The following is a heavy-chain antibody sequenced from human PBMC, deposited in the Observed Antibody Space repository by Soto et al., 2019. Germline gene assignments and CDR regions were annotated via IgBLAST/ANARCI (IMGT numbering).Heavy chain of an antibody. CDR3: AKDKVPVVMTAPFDY. CDR1: GFTFSSYG. D-gene: IGHD2-21*02. CDR2: ISYDGSNK. J-gene: IGHJ4*02. V-gene: IGHV3-30*18. Sequence: QVQLVESGGGVVQPGRSLRLSCAASGFTFSSYGMHWVRQAPGKGLEWVAVISYDGSNKYYADSVKGRFTISRDNSKNTLYLQMNNLRAEDTAVYYCAKDKVPVVMTAPFDYWGQGTLVTVSS.